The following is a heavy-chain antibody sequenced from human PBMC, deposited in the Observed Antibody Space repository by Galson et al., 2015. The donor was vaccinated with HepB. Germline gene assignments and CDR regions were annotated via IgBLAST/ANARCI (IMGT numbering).Heavy chain of an antibody. D-gene: IGHD3-22*01. J-gene: IGHJ3*02. CDR1: GYTFTSYA. CDR2: INAGNGNT. V-gene: IGHV1-3*01. Sequence: SVKVSCKASGYTFTSYAMHWVRQAPGQRLEWMGWINAGNGNTKYSQKFQGRVTITRDTSASTAYMELSSLRSEDTAVYYCARWGASYYDSSGYYYEDAFDIWGQGTMVTVSS. CDR3: ARWGASYYDSSGYYYEDAFDI.